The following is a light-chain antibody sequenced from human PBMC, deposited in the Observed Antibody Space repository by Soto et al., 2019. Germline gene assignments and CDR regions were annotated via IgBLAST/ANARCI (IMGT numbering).Light chain of an antibody. V-gene: IGKV1-12*01. CDR2: AAS. J-gene: IGKJ4*01. Sequence: DIQMTQSPCSVSASVGDRVTITCRASQGISSWVAWYQQKPGKAPNRLIYAASSLPSGVPSRFSGSGSGTEFTLTISSLQPEDFATYYCQQADTFPLTFGGGTKVEIK. CDR1: QGISSW. CDR3: QQADTFPLT.